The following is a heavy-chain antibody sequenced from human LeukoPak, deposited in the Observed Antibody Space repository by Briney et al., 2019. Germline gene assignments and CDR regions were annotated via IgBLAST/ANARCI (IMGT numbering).Heavy chain of an antibody. CDR2: ISSSGSTI. D-gene: IGHD3-16*02. J-gene: IGHJ4*02. Sequence: GGSLRLSCAASGFTFSDYYMSWTRQAPGKGLEWVSYISSSGSTIYYADSVKGRFTISRDNAKNSLYLQTNSLRAEDTAVYYCARSGGRYVWGSYRWALYFDYWGQGTLVTVSS. V-gene: IGHV3-11*01. CDR3: ARSGGRYVWGSYRWALYFDY. CDR1: GFTFSDYY.